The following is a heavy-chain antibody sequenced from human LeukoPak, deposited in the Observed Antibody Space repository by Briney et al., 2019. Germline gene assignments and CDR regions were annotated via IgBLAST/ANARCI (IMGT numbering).Heavy chain of an antibody. D-gene: IGHD6-13*01. CDR2: IRQDGDTK. J-gene: IGHJ4*02. CDR1: GFPFNAYW. V-gene: IGHV3-7*03. CDR3: VRSLPYGTTWYGRSDF. Sequence: GGSLRLSCAASGFPFNAYWMTWVRQAPGKGLEWVANIRQDGDTKYYVDSVKGRFTISRDNAMNSLYLQMNSLRAEDTAIYYCVRSLPYGTTWYGRSDFWGQGALVTVSS.